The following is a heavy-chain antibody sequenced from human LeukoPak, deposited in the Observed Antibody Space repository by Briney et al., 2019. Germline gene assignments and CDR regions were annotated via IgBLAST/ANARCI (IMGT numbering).Heavy chain of an antibody. J-gene: IGHJ4*02. Sequence: SVKVSCKASGGTFSSYAISWVRQAPGQGLEWMGGIIPIFGTTNYAQKFQGRVTITADESTSTAYMELSSLRSEDTAVYYCARDPEPYYYDSSGKSWGQGTLVTVSS. V-gene: IGHV1-69*01. D-gene: IGHD3-22*01. CDR3: ARDPEPYYYDSSGKS. CDR1: GGTFSSYA. CDR2: IIPIFGTT.